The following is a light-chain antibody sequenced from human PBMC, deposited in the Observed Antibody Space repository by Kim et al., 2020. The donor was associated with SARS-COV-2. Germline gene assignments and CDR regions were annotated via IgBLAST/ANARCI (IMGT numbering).Light chain of an antibody. Sequence: ASVGDRVTITCRASQSINSWLAWYQQKPGKAPNVLIYKASTLESGVPSRYSGSGSGTEFTLTISSLQPDDFATYYCRQYNSYPHTFGPGTKVEIK. V-gene: IGKV1-5*03. CDR1: QSINSW. CDR3: RQYNSYPHT. J-gene: IGKJ2*01. CDR2: KAS.